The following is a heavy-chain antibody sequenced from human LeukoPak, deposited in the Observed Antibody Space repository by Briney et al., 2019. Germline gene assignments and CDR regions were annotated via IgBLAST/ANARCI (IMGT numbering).Heavy chain of an antibody. Sequence: SETLSLTCTVSGGSISSGSYYWSWIRQPPGKGLEWIGYIYYSGSTNYNPSLKSRVTISVDTSKNQFSLKLSSVTAADTAVYYCASWIQLWNFDYWGQGTLVTVSS. CDR1: GGSISSGSYY. CDR2: IYYSGST. V-gene: IGHV4-61*01. J-gene: IGHJ4*02. D-gene: IGHD5-18*01. CDR3: ASWIQLWNFDY.